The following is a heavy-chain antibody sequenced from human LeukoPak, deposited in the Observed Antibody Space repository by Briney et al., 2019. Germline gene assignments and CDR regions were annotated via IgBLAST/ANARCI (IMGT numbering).Heavy chain of an antibody. CDR1: GGSISSYY. Sequence: KSSGTLSLTCTVSGGSISSYYWSWIRQPPGKGLEWIGYIYYSGSTKYNPSLKSRVTISVDTSKNQFSLKLSSVTAADTAVYYCARGRFLDAFDIWGQGTMVTVSS. D-gene: IGHD3-3*01. V-gene: IGHV4-59*01. CDR2: IYYSGST. CDR3: ARGRFLDAFDI. J-gene: IGHJ3*02.